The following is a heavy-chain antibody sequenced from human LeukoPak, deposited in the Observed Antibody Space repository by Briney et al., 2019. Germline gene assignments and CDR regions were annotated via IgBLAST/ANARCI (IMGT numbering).Heavy chain of an antibody. CDR1: GSTFSSYE. V-gene: IGHV3-48*03. J-gene: IGHJ4*02. CDR3: ARDGIAVAGTVFDY. CDR2: ISSSGSTI. Sequence: QAGGSLRLSCAASGSTFSSYEMNWVRQAPGKGLEWVSYISSSGSTIYYADSVKGRFTISRDNAKNSLYLQMNSLRAEDTAVYYCARDGIAVAGTVFDYWGQGTLVTVSS. D-gene: IGHD6-19*01.